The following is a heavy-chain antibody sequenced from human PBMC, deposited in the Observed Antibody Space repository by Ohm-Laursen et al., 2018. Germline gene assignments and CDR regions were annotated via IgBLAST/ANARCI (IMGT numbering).Heavy chain of an antibody. CDR2: IIPIFGTA. CDR3: AREIMVYAFPAFDI. J-gene: IGHJ3*02. CDR1: SYTFARFE. Sequence: GASVKVSCKPSSYTFARFEIIWVRQAPGQGLEWMGGIIPIFGTANYAQKFQGRVTITADESTSTAYMELSSLRSEDTAVYYCAREIMVYAFPAFDIWGQGTMVTVSS. D-gene: IGHD2-8*01. V-gene: IGHV1-69*13.